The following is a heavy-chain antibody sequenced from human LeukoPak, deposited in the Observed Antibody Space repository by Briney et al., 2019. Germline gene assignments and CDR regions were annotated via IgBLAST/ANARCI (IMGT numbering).Heavy chain of an antibody. CDR1: GYTFTSYG. V-gene: IGHV1-18*01. Sequence: ASVKVSCKASGYTFTSYGISWVRQAPGQGLEWMGWISAYNGNTNYAQKLQGRVTMTTDTSTSTAYMELRSLRSDDTAVYYCARNMGNMDSSGYYPFDYWGQGTLVTVSS. D-gene: IGHD3-22*01. CDR2: ISAYNGNT. CDR3: ARNMGNMDSSGYYPFDY. J-gene: IGHJ4*02.